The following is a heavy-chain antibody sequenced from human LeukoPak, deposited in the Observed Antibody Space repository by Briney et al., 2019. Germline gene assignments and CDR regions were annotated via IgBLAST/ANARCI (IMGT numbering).Heavy chain of an antibody. J-gene: IGHJ4*02. CDR2: IYYSGSP. CDR3: ARSYNRVVLLYY. V-gene: IGHV4-59*12. CDR1: GGSISSDY. Sequence: PSETLSLTCTVSGGSISSDYWSWVRQPPGKGLEWIGYIYYSGSPNYNPSLKSRVTISIDTSKNQFSLKLTSVTAADTAVYYCARSYNRVVLLYYWGQGTLVTVSS. D-gene: IGHD3-10*01.